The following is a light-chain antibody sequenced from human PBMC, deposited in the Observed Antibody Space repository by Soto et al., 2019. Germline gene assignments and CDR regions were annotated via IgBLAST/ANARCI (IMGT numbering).Light chain of an antibody. Sequence: VLTQSPATLSLSPGDRASLSCRASHSVANNLAWYQHKPGQAARLLIYDASNRATGIPARFSGSGSGTDFTLTINFVESEDFAVYFCQQRGGWPYTYGPGTKLEI. CDR3: QQRGGWPYT. J-gene: IGKJ2*01. CDR1: HSVANN. CDR2: DAS. V-gene: IGKV3-11*01.